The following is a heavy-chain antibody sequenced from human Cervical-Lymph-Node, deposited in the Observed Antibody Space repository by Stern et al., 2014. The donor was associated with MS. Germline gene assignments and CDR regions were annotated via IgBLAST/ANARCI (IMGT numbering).Heavy chain of an antibody. CDR1: GYSFTSYW. CDR2: INPGDSDT. Sequence: VQLVQSGAEVKKRGESLKISCKGSGYSFTSYWIGWVRQMPGKGLEWMGIINPGDSDTRYSPSFQGQVTISADKSISTAYLQWSSLKASDTAMYYCARRHCSSRRCGWFDPWGQGTLVTVSS. J-gene: IGHJ5*02. CDR3: ARRHCSSRRCGWFDP. D-gene: IGHD2-2*01. V-gene: IGHV5-51*01.